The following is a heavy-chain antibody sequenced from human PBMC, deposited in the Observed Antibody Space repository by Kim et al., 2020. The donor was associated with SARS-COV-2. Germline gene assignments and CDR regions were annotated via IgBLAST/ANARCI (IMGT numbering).Heavy chain of an antibody. Sequence: GGSLRLSCAASGFTFSDHYMSWIRQAPGKGLEWVSYITSSGSSKHYADSVKGRFTISRDNADNSLYLQMNSLRAEDTAVYYCSRGHYGLDYWGQGTLGTV. V-gene: IGHV3-11*01. CDR2: ITSSGSSK. J-gene: IGHJ4*02. CDR3: SRGHYGLDY. D-gene: IGHD3-10*01. CDR1: GFTFSDHY.